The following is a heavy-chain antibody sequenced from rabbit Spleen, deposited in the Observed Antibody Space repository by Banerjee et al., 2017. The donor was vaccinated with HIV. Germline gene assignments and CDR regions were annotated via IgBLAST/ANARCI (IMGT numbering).Heavy chain of an antibody. CDR2: IYAGSSGTT. V-gene: IGHV1S45*01. CDR1: GFSFSSSYY. J-gene: IGHJ4*01. D-gene: IGHD5-1*01. CDR3: ARSFGDVNWAFDL. Sequence: QEQLVESGGDLVQPEGSLTLTCTASGFSFSSSYYMCWVRQAPGKGLEWIACIYAGSSGTTHYASWAKGRFTISKTSSTTVTLQMTSLTAADTATYLCARSFGDVNWAFDLWGQGTLVTVS.